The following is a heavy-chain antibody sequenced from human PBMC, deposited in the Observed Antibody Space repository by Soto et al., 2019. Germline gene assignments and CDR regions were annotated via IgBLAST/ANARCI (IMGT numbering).Heavy chain of an antibody. V-gene: IGHV1-18*01. CDR2: ISAYNGNT. Sequence: ASVKVSCKASGYTFTSYGISWVRQAPGQGLEWMGWISAYNGNTNYAQKLQGRVTMTTDTSTSTAYMELRSLRSDDTAVYYCARFFGGGGSSSHFDYWGQGTLVTVSS. D-gene: IGHD6-6*01. CDR3: ARFFGGGGSSSHFDY. CDR1: GYTFTSYG. J-gene: IGHJ4*02.